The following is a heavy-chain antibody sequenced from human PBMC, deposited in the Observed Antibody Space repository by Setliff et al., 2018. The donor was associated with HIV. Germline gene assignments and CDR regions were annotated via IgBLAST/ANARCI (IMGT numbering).Heavy chain of an antibody. CDR1: GYTLTEVS. CDR2: IIPIFGTA. V-gene: IGHV1-69*13. CDR3: ASPRDSSGYYALDY. J-gene: IGHJ4*02. D-gene: IGHD3-22*01. Sequence: SVQVSCKISGYTLTEVSMHWVRQAPGQGLEWVGGIIPIFGTANYAQEFQGRVTITADESTSTAYMELSSLRSEDTAVFYCASPRDSSGYYALDYWGQGILVTVSS.